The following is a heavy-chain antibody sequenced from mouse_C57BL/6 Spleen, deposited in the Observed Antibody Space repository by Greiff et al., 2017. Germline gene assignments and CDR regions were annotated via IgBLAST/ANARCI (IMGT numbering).Heavy chain of an antibody. CDR3: ARRYSNYVGWYFDV. CDR2: INYDGSST. D-gene: IGHD2-5*01. V-gene: IGHV5-16*01. CDR1: GFTFSDYY. Sequence: EVKLMESEGGLVQPGSSMKLSCTASGFTFSDYYMAWVRQVPEKGLEWVANINYDGSSTYYLDSLKSRFIISRDNAKNILYLQMSSLKSEDTATYYCARRYSNYVGWYFDVWGTGTTVTVSS. J-gene: IGHJ1*03.